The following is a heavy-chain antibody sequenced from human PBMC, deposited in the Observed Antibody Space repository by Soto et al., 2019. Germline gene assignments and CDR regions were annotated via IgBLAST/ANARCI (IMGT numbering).Heavy chain of an antibody. D-gene: IGHD6-13*01. CDR1: GFTFSSYA. CDR3: AREGIAAAGSQWYYYGMDV. V-gene: IGHV3-30-3*01. Sequence: QVQLVESGGGVVQPGRSLRLSCAASGFTFSSYAMHWVRQAPGKGLEWVAVISYDGSNKYYADSVKGRFTISRDNSKNTLYLQMNSLRAEDTAVYYCAREGIAAAGSQWYYYGMDVWGQGTTVTVSS. J-gene: IGHJ6*02. CDR2: ISYDGSNK.